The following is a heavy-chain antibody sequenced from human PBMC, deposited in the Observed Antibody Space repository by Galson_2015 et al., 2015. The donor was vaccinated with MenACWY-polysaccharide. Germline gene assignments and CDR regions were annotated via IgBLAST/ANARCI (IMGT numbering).Heavy chain of an antibody. V-gene: IGHV3-7*01. Sequence: SLRLSCAASGFTFSSYWMSWARQAPGKGLEWVANIKQDGSEKYYVDSVKGRFTVSRDNAKNSLYLQMNSLRAEDTAVYYCARVLGIAVASPQYFDYWGQGTLVTVSS. D-gene: IGHD6-19*01. CDR2: IKQDGSEK. J-gene: IGHJ4*02. CDR3: ARVLGIAVASPQYFDY. CDR1: GFTFSSYW.